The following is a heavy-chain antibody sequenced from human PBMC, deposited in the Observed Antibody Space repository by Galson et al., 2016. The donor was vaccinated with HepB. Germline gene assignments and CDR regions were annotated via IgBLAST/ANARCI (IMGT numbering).Heavy chain of an antibody. J-gene: IGHJ4*02. Sequence: SVKVSCKASGYTFDSYGISWVRLAPGLGLEWMGWISVYNGDTKFAQKFHDRVTMTRDTSTDTAYMELTGLTPGDTAVYYCARGGRWLPFDYWGQGSLVTVSS. D-gene: IGHD6-19*01. CDR1: GYTFDSYG. CDR3: ARGGRWLPFDY. V-gene: IGHV1-18*04. CDR2: ISVYNGDT.